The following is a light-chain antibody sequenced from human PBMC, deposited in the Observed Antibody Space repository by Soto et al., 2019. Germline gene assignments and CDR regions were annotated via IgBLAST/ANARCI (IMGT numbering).Light chain of an antibody. CDR2: GAS. J-gene: IGKJ5*01. CDR1: QSVSSN. CDR3: QQYGSSPYT. V-gene: IGKV3-20*01. Sequence: EIVMTQSPATLSVSPGERATLSCRASQSVSSNLAWYQQKPGQAPRLLMYGASSRATGIPDRFSGTGSGTDFTLTISRLEPEDFAVYYCQQYGSSPYTFGLGTRLEI.